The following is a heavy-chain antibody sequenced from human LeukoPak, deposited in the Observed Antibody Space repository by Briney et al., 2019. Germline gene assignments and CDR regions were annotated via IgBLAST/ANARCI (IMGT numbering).Heavy chain of an antibody. V-gene: IGHV3-21*04. CDR1: GFTFSSYS. CDR2: ISSSSSYI. CDR3: AKDWEYYYDSSGSPFDY. D-gene: IGHD3-22*01. Sequence: GGSLRLSCAASGFTFSSYSMNWVRQAPGKGLEWVSSISSSSSYIYYADSVKGRFTISRDNAKNSLYLQMNSLRAEDTAVYYCAKDWEYYYDSSGSPFDYWGQGTLVTVSS. J-gene: IGHJ4*02.